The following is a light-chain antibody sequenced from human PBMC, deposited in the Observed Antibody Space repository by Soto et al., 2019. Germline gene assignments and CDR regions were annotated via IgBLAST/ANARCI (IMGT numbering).Light chain of an antibody. CDR1: SSNIGRDF. CDR3: ATWDFTLNGGV. V-gene: IGLV1-51*01. CDR2: DTD. J-gene: IGLJ3*02. Sequence: QSVLTQPPSVSAAPGQKVTISCSGSSSNIGRDFVSWFQQVPGAAPKLVIYDTDKRPSDIPDRFSGSKSGTSATLDITGLQTGDEADYYCATWDFTLNGGVFGGGTQLTV.